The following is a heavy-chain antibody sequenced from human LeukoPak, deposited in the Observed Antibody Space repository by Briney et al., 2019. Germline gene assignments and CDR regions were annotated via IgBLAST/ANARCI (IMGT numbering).Heavy chain of an antibody. CDR2: IYYSGST. Sequence: PSETLSLTCTVSGGSISSYYWSWIRQPPGKGLEWIGYIYYSGSTNYNPSLKSRVTISVDTSKNQFSLKLSSVTAADTAVYYCARGGGRYGRFDYWGQGTLVTVSS. V-gene: IGHV4-59*01. J-gene: IGHJ4*02. D-gene: IGHD3-10*01. CDR1: GGSISSYY. CDR3: ARGGGRYGRFDY.